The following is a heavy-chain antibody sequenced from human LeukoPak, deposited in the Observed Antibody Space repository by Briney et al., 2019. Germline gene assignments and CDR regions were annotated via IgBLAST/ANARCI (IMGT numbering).Heavy chain of an antibody. CDR2: ISGSGGST. CDR1: GFTFKNFA. Sequence: GGSLRLSCAAAGFTFKNFAMSWVRQAPGKGLEWVSTISGSGGSTYYADSVRGRFTISRDSSKNMLYLQMNSLRAEDTAVYYCAKDGMYNSNPTFDSWGQGTLVTVSS. J-gene: IGHJ4*02. D-gene: IGHD1-14*01. V-gene: IGHV3-23*01. CDR3: AKDGMYNSNPTFDS.